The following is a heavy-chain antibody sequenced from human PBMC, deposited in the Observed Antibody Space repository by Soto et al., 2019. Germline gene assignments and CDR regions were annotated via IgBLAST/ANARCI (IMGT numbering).Heavy chain of an antibody. Sequence: PGGSLRLSCAASGFTFSNFEMHWVRQAPGKGLEWVSYINTAGSTKYYAESVKGRFTISRDNARNSLFLQMNSLRAEDTAVYYCARAECSSPDCLTAYFFYGFDVWGQGSTVTVSS. CDR2: INTAGSTK. J-gene: IGHJ6*02. CDR1: GFTFSNFE. CDR3: ARAECSSPDCLTAYFFYGFDV. V-gene: IGHV3-48*03. D-gene: IGHD3-9*01.